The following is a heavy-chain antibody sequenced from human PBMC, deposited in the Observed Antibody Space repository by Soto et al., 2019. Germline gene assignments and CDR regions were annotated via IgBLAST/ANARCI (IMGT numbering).Heavy chain of an antibody. J-gene: IGHJ6*02. CDR1: GGSVSSGSYY. CDR2: IYYSGST. V-gene: IGHV4-61*01. Sequence: PSETLSLTCTVSGGSVSSGSYYWSWIRQPPGKGLEWIGYIYYSGSTNYNPSLKSRVTISVDTSKNQFSLKLSSVTAADTAVYYCASQYYDFWSGYYWTGYYYYGMDVWGQGTTVTVS. D-gene: IGHD3-3*01. CDR3: ASQYYDFWSGYYWTGYYYYGMDV.